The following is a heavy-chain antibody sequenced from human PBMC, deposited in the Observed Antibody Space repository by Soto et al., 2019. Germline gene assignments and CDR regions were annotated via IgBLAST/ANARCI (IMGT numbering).Heavy chain of an antibody. CDR2: ISSGSSLL. CDR1: GYTFTGSY. V-gene: IGHV3-21*01. Sequence: ASGYTFTGSYMHWVRQAPGKGLEWVSSISSGSSLLYYADSVRGRFTISRDNAKNSLYLQMNSLRADDTAVYYCVIVSYSGAHYYLLDYRGQGSLDTVSA. CDR3: VIVSYSGAHYYLLDY. D-gene: IGHD3-22*01. J-gene: IGHJ4*02.